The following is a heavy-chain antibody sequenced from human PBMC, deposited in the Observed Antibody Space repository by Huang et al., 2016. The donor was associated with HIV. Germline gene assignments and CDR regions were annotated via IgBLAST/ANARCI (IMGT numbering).Heavy chain of an antibody. CDR1: GYTLTELS. Sequence: QVQLVQSGAEVKKPGASVKVSCTVSGYTLTELSMHLGRQAPGKGLEWMGGFDPEDGETIYAQKVQGRVTMTEDTSTDTAYMELSSLRSEDTAVYYCATVYRRFRNHDSGDYYFDYWDQGTLVTVSS. D-gene: IGHD3-22*01. CDR3: ATVYRRFRNHDSGDYYFDY. CDR2: FDPEDGET. J-gene: IGHJ4*02. V-gene: IGHV1-24*01.